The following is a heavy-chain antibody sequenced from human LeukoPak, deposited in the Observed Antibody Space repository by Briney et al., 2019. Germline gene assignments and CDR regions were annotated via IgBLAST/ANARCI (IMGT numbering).Heavy chain of an antibody. J-gene: IGHJ4*02. CDR3: AKSLYGGCDY. CDR2: IPGSGGAT. D-gene: IGHD3-16*02. V-gene: IGHV3-23*01. Sequence: GGSLRLSCEASGFTFSSYAIRWVRQAPGTGLEWVSSIPGSGGATYYADSVRGRFGISRDSSKNTVYLQMNSLRVEDTAVYYCAKSLYGGCDYWGQGTVVTVSS. CDR1: GFTFSSYA.